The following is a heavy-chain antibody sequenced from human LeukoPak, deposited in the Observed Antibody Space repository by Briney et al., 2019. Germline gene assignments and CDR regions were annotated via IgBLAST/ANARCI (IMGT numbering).Heavy chain of an antibody. CDR3: ARDGAAAGTSFTRDAFDI. V-gene: IGHV1-69*04. D-gene: IGHD6-13*01. J-gene: IGHJ3*02. Sequence: SVTVSFTASGGTFIIYAISWVRQAPGQGLEWMGRIIPILGIANYAQKFQGRVTMTRDTSTSTVYMELSSLRSEDTAVYYCARDGAAAGTSFTRDAFDIWGQGTMVTVSS. CDR1: GGTFIIYA. CDR2: IIPILGIA.